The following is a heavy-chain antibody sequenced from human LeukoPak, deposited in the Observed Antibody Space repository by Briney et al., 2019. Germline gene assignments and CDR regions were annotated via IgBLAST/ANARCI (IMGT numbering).Heavy chain of an antibody. V-gene: IGHV3-23*01. CDR2: ISGSGGST. Sequence: GGSLRLSCAASGFSLSDAWMNWVRQAPGKGLEWVSAISGSGGSTYYADSVKGRFTISRDNSKNTLYLQMDSLRAEDTAVYYCAKGNRGATRFDYWGQGTLVTVSS. J-gene: IGHJ4*02. D-gene: IGHD1-26*01. CDR1: GFSLSDAW. CDR3: AKGNRGATRFDY.